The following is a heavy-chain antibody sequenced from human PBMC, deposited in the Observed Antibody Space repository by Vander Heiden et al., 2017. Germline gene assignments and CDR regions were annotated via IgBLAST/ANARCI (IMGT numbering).Heavy chain of an antibody. J-gene: IGHJ6*02. V-gene: IGHV3-21*01. CDR1: GFTFGSYS. CDR3: ARDSGRRYYYGMDV. CDR2: LSGSSGYI. Sequence: EVQLVESGGGLVKPGGSLRLSCAASGFTFGSYSMNWCRQAPGKGLEWVSSLSGSSGYIYYEDSVKGRFTISRDNAKNSLFLQMNRLRAEDTDVYYCARDSGRRYYYGMDVWGQGTTVTVSS. D-gene: IGHD2-15*01.